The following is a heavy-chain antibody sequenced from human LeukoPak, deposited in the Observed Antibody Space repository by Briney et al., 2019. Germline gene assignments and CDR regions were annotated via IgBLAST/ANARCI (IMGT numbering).Heavy chain of an antibody. CDR2: INSDGSST. V-gene: IGHV3-74*01. J-gene: IGHJ3*02. CDR1: GFTFSSYW. D-gene: IGHD6-13*01. CDR3: TRGGSIAAAGTHAFDI. Sequence: GGSLRLSCAASGFTFSSYWIHWVRHVPGKGLVWVSRINSDGSSTGYADSVKGRFTISRDNAKNTLYLQMNSLRAEDTAVYYCTRGGSIAAAGTHAFDIWGQGTMVTVSS.